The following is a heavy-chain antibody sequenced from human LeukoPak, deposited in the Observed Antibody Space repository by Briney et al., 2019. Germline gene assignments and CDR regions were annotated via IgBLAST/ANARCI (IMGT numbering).Heavy chain of an antibody. CDR3: TRVTSRSNLAACDF. J-gene: IGHJ4*02. V-gene: IGHV1-18*01. D-gene: IGHD6-6*01. Sequence: ASVKVSCKASGYTFTSYGISWVRQAPGQGLEWMGWISVYTGNTKFAQNFQGRVTLTTDTSTRTAYMQLRNLRSDDTAVYYCTRVTSRSNLAACDFWGQGSLVTVSS. CDR2: ISVYTGNT. CDR1: GYTFTSYG.